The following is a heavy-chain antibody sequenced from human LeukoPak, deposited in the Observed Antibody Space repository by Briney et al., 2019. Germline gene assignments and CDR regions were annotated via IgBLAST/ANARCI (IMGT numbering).Heavy chain of an antibody. V-gene: IGHV6-1*01. CDR1: GDSVSGNSAA. CDR3: AREYTFGYGWFDP. Sequence: SQTLSLTCAISGDSVSGNSAAWNWIRQSPSSGLEWLGRTYYRSKWYNDYAVSVKSRITINPDTSKNQFSLQLNSVTPEDTAVYFCAREYTFGYGWFDPWGQGTLVTVSS. J-gene: IGHJ5*02. D-gene: IGHD3-16*01. CDR2: TYYRSKWYN.